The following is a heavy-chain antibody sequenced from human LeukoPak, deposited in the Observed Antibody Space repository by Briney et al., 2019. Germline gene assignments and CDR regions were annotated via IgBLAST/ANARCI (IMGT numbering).Heavy chain of an antibody. CDR1: GFTFSSYG. J-gene: IGHJ6*03. V-gene: IGHV3-23*01. CDR3: AKNTISGGHYQYYMDV. CDR2: ISGSGGST. D-gene: IGHD3-16*02. Sequence: GGSLRLSCAASGFTFSSYGMSWVRQAPGKGLEWASAISGSGGSTYYADSVKGRFTISRDNSKNTLSLQMNSLRAEDTAVYYCAKNTISGGHYQYYMDVWGKGTTVTVSS.